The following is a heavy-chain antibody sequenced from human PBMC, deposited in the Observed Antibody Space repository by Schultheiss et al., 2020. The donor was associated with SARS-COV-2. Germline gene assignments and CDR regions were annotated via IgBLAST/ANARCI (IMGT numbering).Heavy chain of an antibody. Sequence: GGSLRLSCAASGFTFSSYAMSWIRQAPGPGLECVFLIKSKTDGGTTDYAASVKGRFTISRDDSKNTLYLQMNSLKTEDTAVYYCTTGLLVHPRYYDFWSGPSGDYWGQGTLVTVSS. J-gene: IGHJ4*02. D-gene: IGHD3-3*01. V-gene: IGHV3-15*01. CDR2: IKSKTDGGTT. CDR3: TTGLLVHPRYYDFWSGPSGDY. CDR1: GFTFSSYA.